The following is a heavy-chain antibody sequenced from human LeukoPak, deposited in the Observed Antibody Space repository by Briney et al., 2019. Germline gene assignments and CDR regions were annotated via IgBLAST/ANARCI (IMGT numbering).Heavy chain of an antibody. V-gene: IGHV3-23*01. J-gene: IGHJ6*02. Sequence: GGSLGLSCAASGFTFSSYAMSWVRQAPGKGLEWVSAISGSGGSTYYADSVKGRFTISRDNAKNSLYLQMNSLRAEDTAVYYCARVGYCSSTSCPGYGMDVWGQGTTVTVSS. CDR1: GFTFSSYA. CDR2: ISGSGGST. CDR3: ARVGYCSSTSCPGYGMDV. D-gene: IGHD2-2*03.